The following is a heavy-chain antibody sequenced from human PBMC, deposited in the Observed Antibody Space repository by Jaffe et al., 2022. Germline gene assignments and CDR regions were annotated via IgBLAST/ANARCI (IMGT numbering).Heavy chain of an antibody. V-gene: IGHV4-61*02. Sequence: QVQLQESGPGLVKPSQTLSLTCTVSGGSISSGSYYWSWIRQPAGKGLEWIGRIYTSGSTNYNPSLKSRVTISVDTSKNQFSLKLSSVTAADTAVYYCARTHYDSSGYYLDYWGQGTLVTVSS. D-gene: IGHD3-22*01. CDR1: GGSISSGSYY. J-gene: IGHJ4*02. CDR3: ARTHYDSSGYYLDY. CDR2: IYTSGST.